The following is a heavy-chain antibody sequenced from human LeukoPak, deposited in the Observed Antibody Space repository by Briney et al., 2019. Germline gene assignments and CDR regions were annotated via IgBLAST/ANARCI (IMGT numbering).Heavy chain of an antibody. CDR1: GGSVSSGSYY. CDR3: ARAHSSGRTFDY. D-gene: IGHD3-22*01. CDR2: IYYSGST. J-gene: IGHJ4*02. Sequence: KPSETLSLTCTVSGGSVSSGSYYWSWIRQPPGQGLEWIGYIYYSGSTNYNPSLKSRATISVDTSKNQFSLKLSSVTAADTAVYYCARAHSSGRTFDYWGQGTLVTVSS. V-gene: IGHV4-61*01.